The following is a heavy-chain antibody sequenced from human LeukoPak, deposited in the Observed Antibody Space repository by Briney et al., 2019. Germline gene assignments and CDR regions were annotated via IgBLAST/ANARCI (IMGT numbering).Heavy chain of an antibody. CDR3: AQWSRYFDY. D-gene: IGHD1-26*01. J-gene: IGHJ4*02. Sequence: PGGSLRLSCAASGFTFSSYWMHWVRQGPGKGLEWVSAISGSGYSTYYADSVKARVTISRDNSKNTLYLQMNSLRAEDTALYFCAQWSRYFDYWGQGTLVTVSS. CDR2: ISGSGYST. CDR1: GFTFSSYW. V-gene: IGHV3-23*01.